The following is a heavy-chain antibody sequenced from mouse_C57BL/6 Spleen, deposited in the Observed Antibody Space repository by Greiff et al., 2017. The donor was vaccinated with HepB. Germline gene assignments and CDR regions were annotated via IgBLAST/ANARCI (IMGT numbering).Heavy chain of an antibody. CDR2: INPNNGGT. Sequence: VQLKESGPELVKPGASVKIPCKASGYTFTDYNMDWVKQSHGKSLEWIGDINPNNGGTIYNQKFKGKATLTVDKSSSTAYMELRSLTSEDTAVYYWTRSDPYYYAMDYGGQGTPAPVPS. J-gene: IGHJ4*01. CDR1: GYTFTDYN. CDR3: TRSDPYYYAMDY. V-gene: IGHV1-18*01.